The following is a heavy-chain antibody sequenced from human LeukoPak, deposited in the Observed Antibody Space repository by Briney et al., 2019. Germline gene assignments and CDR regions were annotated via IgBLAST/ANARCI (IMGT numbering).Heavy chain of an antibody. CDR2: MNPNSGNT. CDR3: ARVRELQHYYYYMDV. V-gene: IGHV1-8*03. CDR1: GYTFTSYD. Sequence: ASVKVSCKASGYTFTSYDINLVRQATGQGLEWMGWMNPNSGNTGYAQKFQGRVTITMNTSISTAYMELSSLRSEDTAVYYCARVRELQHYYYYMDVWGKGTTVTVSS. J-gene: IGHJ6*03. D-gene: IGHD1-26*01.